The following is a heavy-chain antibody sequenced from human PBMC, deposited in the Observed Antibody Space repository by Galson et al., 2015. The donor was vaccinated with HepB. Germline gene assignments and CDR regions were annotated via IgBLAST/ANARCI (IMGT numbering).Heavy chain of an antibody. CDR3: ATGIAYSSSWYLDYYYYMDV. D-gene: IGHD6-13*01. J-gene: IGHJ6*03. CDR2: FDPEDGET. V-gene: IGHV1-24*01. Sequence: SVKVSCKVSGYTLTELSMHWVRQAPGKGLEWMGGFDPEDGETIYAQKFQGRVTMTEDTSTDTAYMELSSLRSEDTAVYYCATGIAYSSSWYLDYYYYMDVWGKGTTVTVAS. CDR1: GYTLTELS.